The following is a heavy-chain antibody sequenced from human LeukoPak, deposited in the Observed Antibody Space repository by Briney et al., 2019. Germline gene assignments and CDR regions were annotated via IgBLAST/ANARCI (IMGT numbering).Heavy chain of an antibody. CDR1: GFTFSSYA. J-gene: IGHJ4*02. D-gene: IGHD6-13*01. CDR2: ISYDGSNK. CDR3: ARDQSIAAAGTLDY. V-gene: IGHV3-30-3*01. Sequence: GGSLRLSCAASGFTFSSYAMHWVRQAPGKGLEWVAVISYDGSNKYYADSVKGRFTISRDNSKNTLYLQMNSLRAEDTAVYYCARDQSIAAAGTLDYWGQGTLVTVSS.